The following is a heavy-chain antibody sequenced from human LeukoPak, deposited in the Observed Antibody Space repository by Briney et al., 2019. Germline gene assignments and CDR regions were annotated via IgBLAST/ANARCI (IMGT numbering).Heavy chain of an antibody. CDR3: AKDRPDPGSPTHDY. CDR1: GFTFSAYT. V-gene: IGHV3-64*01. J-gene: IGHJ4*02. CDR2: ISNNGGST. D-gene: IGHD6-19*01. Sequence: GGSLRLSCAASGFTFSAYTMQWVRQAPGKGLEYVSAISNNGGSTYYANSVKGRFTISRDNSKNTLYLQMNSLRAEDTAVYYCAKDRPDPGSPTHDYWGQGTLVTVSS.